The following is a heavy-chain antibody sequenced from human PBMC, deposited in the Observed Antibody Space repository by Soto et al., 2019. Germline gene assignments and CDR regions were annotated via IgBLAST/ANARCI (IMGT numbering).Heavy chain of an antibody. CDR1: GGSISSYY. CDR3: ARQIAVAGPYNWFDP. Sequence: SETLSLTCTVSGGSISSYYWSWIRQPPGKGLEWIGYTYYSGSTNYNPSLKSRVTISVDTSKNQFSLKLSSVTAADTAVYYCARQIAVAGPYNWFDPWGQGTLVTVSS. D-gene: IGHD6-19*01. J-gene: IGHJ5*02. V-gene: IGHV4-59*01. CDR2: TYYSGST.